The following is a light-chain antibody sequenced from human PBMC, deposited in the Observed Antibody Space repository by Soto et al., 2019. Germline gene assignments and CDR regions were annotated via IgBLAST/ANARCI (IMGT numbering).Light chain of an antibody. CDR2: DVS. J-gene: IGLJ1*01. Sequence: QPVLTQPPSASGSPGQSVTISCTGTSSDVGDYNYVSWYQQHPGKAPKLMIYDVSERPSGVPDRFSASKSGNTASLTVSGLQAEDEADYYCSSSAGSNNLVFGTGTKLTVL. CDR1: SSDVGDYNY. V-gene: IGLV2-8*01. CDR3: SSSAGSNNLV.